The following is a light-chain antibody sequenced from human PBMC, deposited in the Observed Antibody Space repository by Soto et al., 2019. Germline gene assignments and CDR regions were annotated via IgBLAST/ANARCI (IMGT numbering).Light chain of an antibody. CDR2: DVS. V-gene: IGLV2-11*01. CDR1: SSDVGAYNY. J-gene: IGLJ7*01. CDR3: CSYAGSYTYAV. Sequence: QSALTQPRSVSGSSGQSVTISCTGTSSDVGAYNYVSWYHQHPGKAPKLIIYDVSERPSGVPDRFSGSKSGNTASLTISGLQAEDEADYYCCSYAGSYTYAVFGGGTQLTVL.